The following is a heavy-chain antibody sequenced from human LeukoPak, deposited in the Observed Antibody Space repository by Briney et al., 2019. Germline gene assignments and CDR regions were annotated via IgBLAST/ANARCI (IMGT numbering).Heavy chain of an antibody. CDR2: ISYDGSKK. J-gene: IGHJ6*02. D-gene: IGHD2-2*01. V-gene: IGHV3-30*18. CDR1: GFTFSNYG. Sequence: GGSLRLSCAASGFTFSNYGMHWVRQAPGKGLEWVAVISYDGSKKYDADSVKGRFIISRANSKNTLYLQMNSLRAEDTAVYYCAKERYCSSTSCYENYSYYGMDVWGQGTTVTVSS. CDR3: AKERYCSSTSCYENYSYYGMDV.